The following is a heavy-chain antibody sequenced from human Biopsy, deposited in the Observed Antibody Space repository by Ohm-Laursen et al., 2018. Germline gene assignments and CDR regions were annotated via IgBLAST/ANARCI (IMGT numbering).Heavy chain of an antibody. J-gene: IGHJ4*02. Sequence: SLRLSCAASGFSFRDYYMTWIRQTPGKGLQWISYISSGGNTKYYADSVKGRFTISRDNAKNSLYLQLNSLRAEDTAVYYCARACYSSGYDYWGQGTLVTVSS. V-gene: IGHV3-11*04. CDR3: ARACYSSGYDY. D-gene: IGHD3-22*01. CDR1: GFSFRDYY. CDR2: ISSGGNTK.